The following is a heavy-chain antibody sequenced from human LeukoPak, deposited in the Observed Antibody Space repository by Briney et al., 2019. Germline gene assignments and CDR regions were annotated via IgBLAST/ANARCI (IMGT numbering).Heavy chain of an antibody. CDR3: ARDGGGSGSYPYYYYYGMDV. D-gene: IGHD3-10*01. CDR1: GYTFTSYY. Sequence: ASVKVSCKASGYTFTSYYMHWVRQAPGQGLEWMGIINPSGGSTSYAQKFQGRVTITRDTSASTAYMELSSLRSEDTAVYYCARDGGGSGSYPYYYYYGMDVWGQGTTVTVSS. CDR2: INPSGGST. J-gene: IGHJ6*02. V-gene: IGHV1-46*01.